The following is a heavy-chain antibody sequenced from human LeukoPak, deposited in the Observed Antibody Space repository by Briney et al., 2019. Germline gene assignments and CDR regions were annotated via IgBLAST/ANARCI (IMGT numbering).Heavy chain of an antibody. CDR3: ARDSDIVTGSKSHFDY. V-gene: IGHV3-21*01. Sequence: PGGSLRLSCAASGFTFSSYSMNWVRQAPGKGLEWVSSISTSSSYIYYTDSAKGRFTISRDDAKNSLYLQMNSLRAEDTAVYYCARDSDIVTGSKSHFDYWGQGTLVTVSS. D-gene: IGHD3-9*01. J-gene: IGHJ4*02. CDR2: ISTSSSYI. CDR1: GFTFSSYS.